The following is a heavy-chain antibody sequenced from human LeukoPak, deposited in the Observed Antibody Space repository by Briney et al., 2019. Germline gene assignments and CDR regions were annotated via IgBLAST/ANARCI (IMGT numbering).Heavy chain of an antibody. Sequence: GSSXXVCCKASGGTFISYAISWVRQAPGQGLEWMGGIIPIFGTANYAQTFQGRVTITTDESTSTAYMELSSLRSEDTAVYYCARGDGYNYPTEAFDIWGQGTMVTVSS. CDR1: GGTFISYA. D-gene: IGHD5-24*01. CDR3: ARGDGYNYPTEAFDI. V-gene: IGHV1-69*05. CDR2: IIPIFGTA. J-gene: IGHJ3*02.